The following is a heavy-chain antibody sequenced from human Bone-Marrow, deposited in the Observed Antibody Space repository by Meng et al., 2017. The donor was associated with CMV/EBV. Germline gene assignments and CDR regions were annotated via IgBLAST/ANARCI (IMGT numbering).Heavy chain of an antibody. CDR2: VSGSGSST. J-gene: IGHJ4*02. CDR1: GFTFSSYA. Sequence: GESLKISCAASGFTFSSYAMSWVRQAPGKGLEWVSAVSGSGSSTYYADSVQGRFTISRDNSKNTLYLQMNSLRAEDTAVYYCARTDHDLPSASLDFWGQGTLVTVSS. V-gene: IGHV3-23*01. D-gene: IGHD2-2*01. CDR3: ARTDHDLPSASLDF.